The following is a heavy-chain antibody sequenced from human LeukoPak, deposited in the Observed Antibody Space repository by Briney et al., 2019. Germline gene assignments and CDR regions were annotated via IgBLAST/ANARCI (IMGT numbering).Heavy chain of an antibody. D-gene: IGHD3-16*02. CDR1: GFTFSNYA. J-gene: IGHJ4*02. V-gene: IGHV3-30*18. CDR2: ISFDGQNK. CDR3: AKVWRDDRISGSYRGLDY. Sequence: PGGSLRLSCTASGFTFSNYAMHWVRQAPGKGLEWVAVISFDGQNKYFGDSVKGRFSTSRDNSKDTLYLQMNSMRGEDTAVYFCAKVWRDDRISGSYRGLDYWGQGTAVTVSP.